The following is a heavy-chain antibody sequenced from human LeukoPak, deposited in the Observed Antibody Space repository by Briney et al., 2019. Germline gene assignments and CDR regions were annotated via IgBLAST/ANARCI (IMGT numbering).Heavy chain of an antibody. D-gene: IGHD2-2*01. CDR2: IKQDGSEK. Sequence: GGSLRLSCIASGFTFSSYWMTWVRQVPGKGLEWVANIKQDGSEKSYVDSVKGRFTISRDNAKNSLYLQMNSLRAEDTAVYFCATWALYMGFYHIDYWGPGTQVTVSP. CDR1: GFTFSSYW. CDR3: ATWALYMGFYHIDY. V-gene: IGHV3-7*01. J-gene: IGHJ4*02.